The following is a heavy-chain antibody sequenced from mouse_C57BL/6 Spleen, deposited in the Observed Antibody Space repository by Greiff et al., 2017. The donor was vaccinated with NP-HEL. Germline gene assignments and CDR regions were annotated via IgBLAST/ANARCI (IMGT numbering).Heavy chain of an antibody. CDR2: IDPSDSYT. V-gene: IGHV1-69*01. D-gene: IGHD4-1*01. CDR1: GYTFTSYW. CDR3: ARRGLGLYYFDY. Sequence: VQLHQPGAELVMPGASVKLSCKASGYTFTSYWMHWVKQRPGQGLEWIGEIDPSDSYTNYNQKFKGKSTLTVDKSSSTAYMQLSSLTSEDSAVYYCARRGLGLYYFDYWGQGTTLTVSS. J-gene: IGHJ2*01.